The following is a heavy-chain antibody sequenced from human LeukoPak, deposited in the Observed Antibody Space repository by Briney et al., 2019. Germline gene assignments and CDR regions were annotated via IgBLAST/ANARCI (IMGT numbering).Heavy chain of an antibody. CDR2: ISSSSSYI. Sequence: GGSLRLSCAASGFTFSSYSMNWVRQAPGKGLEWVSSISSSSSYIYYADSVKGRFTISRDNAKDSLYLQMNSLRAEDTAVYYCATRQLAGGEWFDPWGQGTLVTVSS. CDR3: ATRQLAGGEWFDP. J-gene: IGHJ5*02. CDR1: GFTFSSYS. D-gene: IGHD6-13*01. V-gene: IGHV3-21*01.